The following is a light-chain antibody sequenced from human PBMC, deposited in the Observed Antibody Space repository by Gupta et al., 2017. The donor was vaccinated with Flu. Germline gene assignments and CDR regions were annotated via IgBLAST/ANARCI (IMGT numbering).Light chain of an antibody. Sequence: DIQMTQSPSSLSASVGDSVTITCRASQTIASYLNWYQQKPGKAPKLLIYAASKLEGGVPPRFVGSGSATDFTLTITDVHPEDMATYYCQQFYSLPWTFGKGTNV. CDR2: AAS. V-gene: IGKV1-39*01. CDR1: QTIASY. CDR3: QQFYSLPWT. J-gene: IGKJ1*01.